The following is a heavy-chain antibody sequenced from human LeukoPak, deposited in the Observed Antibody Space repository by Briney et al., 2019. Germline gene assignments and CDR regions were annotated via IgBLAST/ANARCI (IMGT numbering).Heavy chain of an antibody. CDR1: GYTFISNG. CDR2: ISVYSGNT. D-gene: IGHD2-15*01. V-gene: IGHV1-18*01. CDR3: ARDPGFCSGGTCYPAYFDY. Sequence: ASVKVSCKASGYTFISNGISWVRQAPGQGLEWLGWISVYSGNTNYAQRFQGRLTMTTDTSTTTAYMELRSLRSEDTAVYYCARDPGFCSGGTCYPAYFDYWGQGTLVTVSS. J-gene: IGHJ4*02.